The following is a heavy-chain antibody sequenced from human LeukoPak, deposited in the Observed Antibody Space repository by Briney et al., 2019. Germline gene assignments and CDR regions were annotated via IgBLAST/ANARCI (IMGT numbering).Heavy chain of an antibody. CDR2: IYYNGNT. D-gene: IGHD5/OR15-5a*01. J-gene: IGHJ4*02. Sequence: PSETLSLTCTVSGGSISSTSHYWGWLRQPPGKGLEWIGSIYYNGNTYYNPSLKSQVTISVDTSKNQFSLRLSSVTAADMAVYFCARLGYSVSWTDCWGQGTLVTVSS. CDR1: GGSISSTSHY. V-gene: IGHV4-39*01. CDR3: ARLGYSVSWTDC.